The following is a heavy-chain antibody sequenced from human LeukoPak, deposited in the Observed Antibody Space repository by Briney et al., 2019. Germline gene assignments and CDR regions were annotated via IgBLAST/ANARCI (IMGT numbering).Heavy chain of an antibody. CDR3: ARGVLYSSNDY. Sequence: ASVKVSCKASGYTFTGYYVHWVRQAPGQGLEWVGWINPKSGDTEYAQKFNGRVTLTRDTSIATAYMDMSALATDDTAVYYCARGVLYSSNDYWGQGTLVTVSS. D-gene: IGHD2-15*01. V-gene: IGHV1-2*02. CDR2: INPKSGDT. CDR1: GYTFTGYY. J-gene: IGHJ4*02.